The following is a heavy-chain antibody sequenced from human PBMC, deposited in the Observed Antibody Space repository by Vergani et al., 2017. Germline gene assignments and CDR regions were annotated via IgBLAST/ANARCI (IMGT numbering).Heavy chain of an antibody. CDR1: GGSFSGYY. Sequence: QVQLQQWGAGLLKPSETLSLTCAVYGGSFSGYYWSWIRQPPGKGLEWIGEINHSGSTNYNPSLKSRVNISVDTSKKQFSLNLSAVTAADTAVYYCYYSSGWYHDYWGQGTLVTVSS. CDR3: YYSSGWYHDY. V-gene: IGHV4-34*01. CDR2: INHSGST. D-gene: IGHD6-19*01. J-gene: IGHJ4*02.